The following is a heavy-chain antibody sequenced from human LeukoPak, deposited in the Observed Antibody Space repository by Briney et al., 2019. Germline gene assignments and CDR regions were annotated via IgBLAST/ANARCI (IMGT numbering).Heavy chain of an antibody. J-gene: IGHJ4*02. CDR2: ISAGSDYI. CDR1: GFTLSSYS. D-gene: IGHD1-26*01. Sequence: GGSLRLSCVASGFTLSSYSMSWVRQAPGKGLEWISYISAGSDYIYYTDSVKGRFTISRDNAKNSLYLQLNSLRVEDTAVYYCARWGLGPSFDYWGRGTMVTVSS. V-gene: IGHV3-21*05. CDR3: ARWGLGPSFDY.